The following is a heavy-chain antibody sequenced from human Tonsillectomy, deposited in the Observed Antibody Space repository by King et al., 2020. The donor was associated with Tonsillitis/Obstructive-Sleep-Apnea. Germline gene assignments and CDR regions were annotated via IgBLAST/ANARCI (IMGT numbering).Heavy chain of an antibody. Sequence: VQLVESGGGLVQPGGSLRLSCAASGFTFSSYAMSWVRQAPGKGLEGVSTISDSGGNTYYADSVKGRFTISRDNSKNTLYLQMNSLRAEDTAVYYCAKDPHSSGWSAYWYFDLWGRGTLVTVSS. CDR2: ISDSGGNT. CDR3: AKDPHSSGWSAYWYFDL. CDR1: GFTFSSYA. V-gene: IGHV3-23*04. J-gene: IGHJ2*01. D-gene: IGHD6-13*01.